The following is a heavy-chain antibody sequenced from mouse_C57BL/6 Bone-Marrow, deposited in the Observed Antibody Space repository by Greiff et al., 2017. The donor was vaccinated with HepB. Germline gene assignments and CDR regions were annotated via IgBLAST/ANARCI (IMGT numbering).Heavy chain of an antibody. CDR2: IYPRSGNT. CDR3: ARYPSYYYGNGATDY. D-gene: IGHD1-1*01. Sequence: QVQLKESGAELARPGASVKLSCKASGYTFTSYGISWVKQRTGQGLEWIGEIYPRSGNTYYNEKFKGKATLTADKYSSTAYMELRSLTSEDSAVYFCARYPSYYYGNGATDYWGQGTSVTVSS. J-gene: IGHJ4*01. CDR1: GYTFTSYG. V-gene: IGHV1-81*01.